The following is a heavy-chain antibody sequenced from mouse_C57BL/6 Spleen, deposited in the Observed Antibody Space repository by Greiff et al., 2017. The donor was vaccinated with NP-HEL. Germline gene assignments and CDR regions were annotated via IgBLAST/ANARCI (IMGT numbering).Heavy chain of an antibody. V-gene: IGHV1-74*01. CDR2: IHPSDSDT. Sequence: VQLQQPGAELVKPGASVKVSCKASGYTFTSYWMHWVKQRPGQGLEWIGRIHPSDSDTNYNQKFKGKATLTVDKSSSTAYMQLSSLTSEDSAVYYCASYYYGSSRGFAYWGQGTLVTVSA. D-gene: IGHD1-1*01. CDR1: GYTFTSYW. CDR3: ASYYYGSSRGFAY. J-gene: IGHJ3*01.